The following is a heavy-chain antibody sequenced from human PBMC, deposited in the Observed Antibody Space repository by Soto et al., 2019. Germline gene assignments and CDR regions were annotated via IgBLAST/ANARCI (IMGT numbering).Heavy chain of an antibody. Sequence: QVQLVQSGAEVKNPGASVKVSCKASGYTFTRYGIGWARQAPGQGLEWMGWINTYNGNTNYAQNVQGRVTLTTDTSTRTAYMELRSLRSNAPAIYYCALVDVYVTPSPQDVWGQGTTVIVSS. D-gene: IGHD3-16*01. J-gene: IGHJ6*02. CDR2: INTYNGNT. V-gene: IGHV1-18*01. CDR1: GYTFTRYG. CDR3: ALVDVYVTPSPQDV.